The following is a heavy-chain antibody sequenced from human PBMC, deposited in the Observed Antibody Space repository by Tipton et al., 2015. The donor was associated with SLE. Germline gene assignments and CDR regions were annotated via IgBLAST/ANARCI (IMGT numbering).Heavy chain of an antibody. CDR1: GDSVSSNLVT. V-gene: IGHV6-1*01. D-gene: IGHD6-6*01. J-gene: IGHJ1*01. CDR2: TYYRSKWYN. CDR3: ARDSSSSYFQQ. Sequence: GLVKPSQTLSLTCDISGDSVSSNLVTWNWIRQSPSRGLEWLGRTYYRSKWYNDYAVSVKSRITINPDTSKNQFSLQLTSVTPEDTAVYYCARDSSSSYFQQWGQGTLVTVSS.